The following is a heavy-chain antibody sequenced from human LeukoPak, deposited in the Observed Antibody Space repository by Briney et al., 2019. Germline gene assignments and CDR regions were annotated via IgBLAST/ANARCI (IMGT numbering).Heavy chain of an antibody. J-gene: IGHJ3*02. D-gene: IGHD6-13*01. CDR1: GFTFSSYS. CDR3: ARVSIAAAQGAFDI. CDR2: ISSSSSYI. Sequence: GGSLRLPCAASGFTFSSYSMNWVRQAPGKGLEWVSSISSSSSYIYYADSVKGRFTISRDNAKNSLYLQMNSLRAEDTAVYYCARVSIAAAQGAFDIWGQGTMVTVSS. V-gene: IGHV3-21*01.